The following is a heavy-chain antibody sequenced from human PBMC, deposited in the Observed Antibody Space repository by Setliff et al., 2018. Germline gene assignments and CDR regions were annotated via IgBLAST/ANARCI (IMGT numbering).Heavy chain of an antibody. CDR3: ARLGYSDGFDI. V-gene: IGHV5-51*01. Sequence: GESLKISCKGSGYTFTNYWIGWVRQMPGKGLEWMGLIYPGDSDTRYSPSFQGQVTMSADRSIRSAYLQWSSLKASDTAMYYCARLGYSDGFDIWGQGTMVTVSS. D-gene: IGHD5-18*01. J-gene: IGHJ3*02. CDR1: GYTFTNYW. CDR2: IYPGDSDT.